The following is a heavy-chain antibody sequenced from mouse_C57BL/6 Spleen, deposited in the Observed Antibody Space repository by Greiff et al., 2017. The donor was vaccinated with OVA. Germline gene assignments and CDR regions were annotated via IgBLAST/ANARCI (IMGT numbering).Heavy chain of an antibody. CDR2: IRNKANGYTT. V-gene: IGHV7-3*01. Sequence: EVMLVESGGGLVQPGGSLSLSCAASGFTFTDYYMSWVRQPPGKALEWLGFIRNKANGYTTEYSASVKGRFTISRDNSQSILYLQMNALRAEDSASYYCERYILYDGYWYCDVWGTGTTVTVSS. J-gene: IGHJ1*03. CDR1: GFTFTDYY. D-gene: IGHD2-3*01. CDR3: ERYILYDGYWYCDV.